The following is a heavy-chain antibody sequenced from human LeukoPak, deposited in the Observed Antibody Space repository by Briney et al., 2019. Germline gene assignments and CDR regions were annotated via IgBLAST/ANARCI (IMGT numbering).Heavy chain of an antibody. CDR1: GGSLSSYW. J-gene: IGHJ4*02. V-gene: IGHV4-4*07. D-gene: IGHD3-16*02. Sequence: SETLSLNCSVSGGSLSSYWWSWIRQPAGKGLEFIGRIYTTGRTNYNPSLKSRVSMSVDTSKNKFSLELRSVTAADTAVYFCARAGYTISSYRFDYWGQGVLVTVSS. CDR3: ARAGYTISSYRFDY. CDR2: IYTTGRT.